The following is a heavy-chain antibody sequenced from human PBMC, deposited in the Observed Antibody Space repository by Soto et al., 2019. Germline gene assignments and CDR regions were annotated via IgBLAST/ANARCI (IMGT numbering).Heavy chain of an antibody. CDR3: ARAPLAAAGAVDY. CDR1: GGSISSYY. Sequence: PSETLSLTCTVSGGSISSYYWSWIRQPPGKGLEWIGYIYYSGSTNYNPSLKSRVTISVDTSKNQFSLKLSSVTAADTAVYYCARAPLAAAGAVDYWGQGTLVTVSS. CDR2: IYYSGST. V-gene: IGHV4-59*01. J-gene: IGHJ4*02. D-gene: IGHD6-13*01.